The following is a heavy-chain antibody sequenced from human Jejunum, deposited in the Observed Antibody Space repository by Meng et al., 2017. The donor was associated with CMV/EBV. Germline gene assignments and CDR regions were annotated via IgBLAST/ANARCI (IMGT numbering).Heavy chain of an antibody. CDR2: ISYDGANK. Sequence: LSCAASGFTFSYSAMHWVRQAPGKGLEWVAVISYDGANKYYADSVKGRFTLSRDDSKNTVFLQMNSLRADDTAVYYCARGERDLMDWGQGTLVTVSS. CDR3: ARGERDLMD. D-gene: IGHD3-10*01. CDR1: GFTFSYSA. J-gene: IGHJ4*02. V-gene: IGHV3-30-3*01.